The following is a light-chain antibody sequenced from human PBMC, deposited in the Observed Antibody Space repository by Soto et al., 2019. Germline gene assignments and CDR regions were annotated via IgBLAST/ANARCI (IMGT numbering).Light chain of an antibody. V-gene: IGKV3-15*01. CDR1: QSVSSN. Sequence: IVMTQSPATLSVSPGERATLFCRASQSVSSNLAWYQQKPGQAPRLLIYGASTRATGIAARFSGSGSGTEFTLTISSLQSEDFAVYYCQQYNNWPPEYTFGQGTKVDIK. CDR2: GAS. CDR3: QQYNNWPPEYT. J-gene: IGKJ2*01.